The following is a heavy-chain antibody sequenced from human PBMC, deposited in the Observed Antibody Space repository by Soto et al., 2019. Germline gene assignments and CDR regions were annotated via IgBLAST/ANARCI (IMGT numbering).Heavy chain of an antibody. D-gene: IGHD4-17*01. CDR3: ARELSTVTNYGMDV. Sequence: SETLSLTCAVYGVSFSRYYWTWIRQPPGKGLEWIGEINHSGSTNCNPSLKSRVTISVDTSKNQFSLKLSSVTAADTAVYYCARELSTVTNYGMDVWGQGTTVT. CDR2: INHSGST. J-gene: IGHJ6*02. V-gene: IGHV4-34*01. CDR1: GVSFSRYY.